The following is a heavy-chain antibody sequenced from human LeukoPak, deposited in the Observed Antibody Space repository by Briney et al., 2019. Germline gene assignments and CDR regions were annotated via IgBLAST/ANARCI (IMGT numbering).Heavy chain of an antibody. Sequence: PSETLSLTCTVSGGSISSGSYYWTWIQQPAGKGLEWIGHLYTSGTTDYNPSPQSRVTISADTSKHQFSLRLTSVTAADTAVYYCARAGGSVGWYGTIDSWGQGTLVTVSS. CDR1: GGSISSGSYY. V-gene: IGHV4-61*09. D-gene: IGHD6-19*01. J-gene: IGHJ4*02. CDR2: LYTSGTT. CDR3: ARAGGSVGWYGTIDS.